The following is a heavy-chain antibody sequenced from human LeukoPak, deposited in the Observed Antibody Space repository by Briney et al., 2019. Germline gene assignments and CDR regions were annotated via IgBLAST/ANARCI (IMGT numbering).Heavy chain of an antibody. Sequence: SETLSLTCTVSGGSISTFYWSWIRQPPGKGLEWIGYIYHRGSATYNPSLKSRVAISLDTSKNQFSLKLSSVTAADTAVYYCRLDSIDYYSFDHWGRGILVTVSS. J-gene: IGHJ4*02. CDR1: GGSISTFY. V-gene: IGHV4-59*12. D-gene: IGHD3-22*01. CDR2: IYHRGSA. CDR3: RLDSIDYYSFDH.